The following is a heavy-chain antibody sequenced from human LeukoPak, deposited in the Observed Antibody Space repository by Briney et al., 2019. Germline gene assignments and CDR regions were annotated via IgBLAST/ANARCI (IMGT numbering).Heavy chain of an antibody. CDR1: GFTFSGSA. CDR3: TRHPDAFDI. Sequence: GSLRLSCAASGFTFSGSAMHWVRQASGKGLEWVGRIRSKANSYATAYAASVKGRFTISRDDSKNTAYLQMNSLKTEDTAVYYCTRHPDAFDIWGQGTMVTVSS. CDR2: IRSKANSYAT. V-gene: IGHV3-73*01. J-gene: IGHJ3*02.